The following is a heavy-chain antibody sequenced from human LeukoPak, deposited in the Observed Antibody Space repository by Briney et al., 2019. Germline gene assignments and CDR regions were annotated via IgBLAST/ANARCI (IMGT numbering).Heavy chain of an antibody. D-gene: IGHD3-10*01. CDR2: INSDGSTT. CDR3: AGVATGSYDWFDP. CDR1: GFTLNGYW. V-gene: IGHV3-74*01. J-gene: IGHJ5*02. Sequence: PGGSLGLSCAAPGFTLNGYWMHWVRQAPGKGLVWVSRINSDGSTTSYADSVKGRFTISRDNSKNTLYLQMNSLRAEDTAVYFCAGVATGSYDWFDPWGQGTLVTVSS.